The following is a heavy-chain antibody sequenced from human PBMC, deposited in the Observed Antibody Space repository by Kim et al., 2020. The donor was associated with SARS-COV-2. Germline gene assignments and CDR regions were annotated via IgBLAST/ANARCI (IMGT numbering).Heavy chain of an antibody. D-gene: IGHD3-22*01. CDR3: AKWKEVEDYYDSSGYYDFDY. CDR2: ISGSGGST. V-gene: IGHV3-23*01. Sequence: GGSLRLSCAASGFTFSSYAMSWVRQAPGKGLEWVSAISGSGGSTYYADSVKGRFTISRDNSKNTLYLQMNSLRAEDTAVYYCAKWKEVEDYYDSSGYYDFDYWGQGTLVTVSS. J-gene: IGHJ4*02. CDR1: GFTFSSYA.